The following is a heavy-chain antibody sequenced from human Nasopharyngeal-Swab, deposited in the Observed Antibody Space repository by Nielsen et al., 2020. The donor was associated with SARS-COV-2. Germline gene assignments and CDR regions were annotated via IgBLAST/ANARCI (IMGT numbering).Heavy chain of an antibody. CDR1: GFTFNNYN. D-gene: IGHD3-3*01. Sequence: GESLKISCAASGFTFNNYNFNWVRQAPGKGLEWVSSINSSSSYIYYADSVKGRFTISRDNAQNSLYLQMNSLRAEDTAVYYCARDGLDYDFWSAYFMDVWGQGTTVTVSS. V-gene: IGHV3-21*01. J-gene: IGHJ6*02. CDR2: INSSSSYI. CDR3: ARDGLDYDFWSAYFMDV.